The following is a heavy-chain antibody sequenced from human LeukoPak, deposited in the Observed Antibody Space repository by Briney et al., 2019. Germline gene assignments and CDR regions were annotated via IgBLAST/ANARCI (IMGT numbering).Heavy chain of an antibody. CDR2: ISNDGSNK. V-gene: IGHV3-30*18. D-gene: IGHD6-19*01. CDR1: GFTFSSHG. J-gene: IGHJ4*02. Sequence: GGSLRLSCAVSGFTFSSHGMHWVRQAPGKGLEWVAVISNDGSNKYYADSVKGRFTISRDNSKNTFYLQMNSLRAEDTAVYYCTKGNRIAVAGSNLHFDYWGQGTLVAVSS. CDR3: TKGNRIAVAGSNLHFDY.